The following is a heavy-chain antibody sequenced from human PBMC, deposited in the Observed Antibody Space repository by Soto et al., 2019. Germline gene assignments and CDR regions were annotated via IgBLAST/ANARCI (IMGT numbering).Heavy chain of an antibody. CDR2: IFSSDEK. V-gene: IGHV2-26*02. J-gene: IGHJ6*02. CDR3: ARKVPGDAMDV. D-gene: IGHD3-10*01. CDR1: GFSLNNGRMG. Sequence: QVTLKVSGPVLVKPTETLTLTCIVSGFSLNNGRMGVSWIRQPPGKALEWLAHIFSSDEKAFSTSLKGRLTISRDASSSQVVLTLTNVDPLDTGTYFCARKVPGDAMDVWGQGTTVTVSS.